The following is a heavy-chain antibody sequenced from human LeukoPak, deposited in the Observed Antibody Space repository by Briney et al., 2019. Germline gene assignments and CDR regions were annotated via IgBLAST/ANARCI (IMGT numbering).Heavy chain of an antibody. D-gene: IGHD5-12*01. CDR3: ARVGWLRFVAFDI. J-gene: IGHJ3*02. CDR2: INHSGST. CDR1: GGSFSGYY. Sequence: SETLSLTCAVYGGSFSGYYWSWIRQPPGKGLEWIGEINHSGSTNYNPSLKSRVTISVDTSKNQFSLKLSSVTAADTAVYYCARVGWLRFVAFDIWGQGTVVTVSS. V-gene: IGHV4-34*01.